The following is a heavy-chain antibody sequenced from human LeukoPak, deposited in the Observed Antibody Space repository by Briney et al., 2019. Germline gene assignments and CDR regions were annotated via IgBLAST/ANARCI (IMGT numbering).Heavy chain of an antibody. CDR1: GYSFTNYY. V-gene: IGHV1-46*01. Sequence: GASVKVSFKASGYSFTNYYIHWVRQAPGQGLEWMGIINPSGGSTNYAQKFKGRVTLTRDTSTSTVYMELSSLRSEDSAVYYCARGHSSGWLGEAFDLWGPWTMVTVSS. CDR2: INPSGGST. D-gene: IGHD6-19*01. CDR3: ARGHSSGWLGEAFDL. J-gene: IGHJ3*01.